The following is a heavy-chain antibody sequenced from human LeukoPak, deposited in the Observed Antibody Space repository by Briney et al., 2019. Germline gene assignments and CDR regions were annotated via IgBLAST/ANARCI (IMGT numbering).Heavy chain of an antibody. D-gene: IGHD3-9*01. CDR2: LSYDGSNK. Sequence: GGSLRLSCAASGFTFSSYGMHWARQAPGKGLEWVAVLSYDGSNKYYADSVKGRFTISRDNSKNTLYLQMNSLRAEDTAVYYCAKVNRDYDILNGYPDYWGQGTLVTVSS. J-gene: IGHJ4*02. CDR3: AKVNRDYDILNGYPDY. V-gene: IGHV3-30*18. CDR1: GFTFSSYG.